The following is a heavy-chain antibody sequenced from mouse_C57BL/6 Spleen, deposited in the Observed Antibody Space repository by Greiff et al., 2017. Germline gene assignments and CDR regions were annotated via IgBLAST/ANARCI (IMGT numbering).Heavy chain of an antibody. J-gene: IGHJ3*01. CDR2: ISSGSSTI. CDR3: ARDYDYVAWFAY. Sequence: EVHLVESGGGLVKPGGSLKLSCAASGFTFSDYGMHWVRQAPEQGLEWVAYISSGSSTIYYADTVKGRFTISRDNSKNTLFLQMTSLRSEDTAMYYCARDYDYVAWFAYWGQGTLVTVSA. D-gene: IGHD2-4*01. V-gene: IGHV5-17*01. CDR1: GFTFSDYG.